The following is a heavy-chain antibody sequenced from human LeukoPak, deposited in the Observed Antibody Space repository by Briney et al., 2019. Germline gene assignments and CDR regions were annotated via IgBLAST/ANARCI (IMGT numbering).Heavy chain of an antibody. D-gene: IGHD5-18*01. CDR2: INPNNGGT. Sequence: ASVKVSCKASGYTFTGYYMHWVRQAPGQGLEWMGWINPNNGGTNYAQKFQGRVTMTRDTSISTAYMELSRLRSDDTAVYYCARDASGYSYGYPGYWGQGTLVTVSS. CDR1: GYTFTGYY. CDR3: ARDASGYSYGYPGY. V-gene: IGHV1-2*02. J-gene: IGHJ4*02.